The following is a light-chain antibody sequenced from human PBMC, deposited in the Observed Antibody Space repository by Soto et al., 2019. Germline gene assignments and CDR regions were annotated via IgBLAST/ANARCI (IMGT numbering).Light chain of an antibody. CDR3: SSYTSSSTLVV. V-gene: IGLV2-14*01. J-gene: IGLJ2*01. CDR2: DVS. CDR1: SRDVGGYNY. Sequence: QSALTQPVSVSGSPGQSITISCTGTSRDVGGYNYVSWYQQHPGKAPKLMIYDVSNRPSGVSNRFSGSKSGNTASLTISGLQAEDEAAYYCSSYTSSSTLVVFGGGTKLTVL.